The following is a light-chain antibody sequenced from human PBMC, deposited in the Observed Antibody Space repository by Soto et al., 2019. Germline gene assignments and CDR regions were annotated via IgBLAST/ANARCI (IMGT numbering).Light chain of an antibody. V-gene: IGLV2-14*01. J-gene: IGLJ1*01. CDR3: SSYTSRSTLV. Sequence: LTERSSVSGSPGQSITISYNGTSIDVGVYNYVSWYQQHPGKAPKLMIYDVSNRPSGVSNRFSGSKSGNTASLTISGLQAEDEADYYCSSYTSRSTLVFGTGTKVTV. CDR2: DVS. CDR1: SIDVGVYNY.